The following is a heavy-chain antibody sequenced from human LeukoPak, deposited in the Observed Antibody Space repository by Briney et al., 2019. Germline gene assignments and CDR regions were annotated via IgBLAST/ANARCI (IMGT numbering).Heavy chain of an antibody. V-gene: IGHV1-18*01. Sequence: GASVKVSCKTSGYTFTSYGISWVRQAPGQGLEWMGWISGYNGNTNYAQKVQGRVTMTTDTSTSTGYMGLRSLRSDDTAVYYCARASHCSGGSCHSWFDYWGQGTLVTVSS. CDR2: ISGYNGNT. CDR1: GYTFTSYG. J-gene: IGHJ4*02. CDR3: ARASHCSGGSCHSWFDY. D-gene: IGHD2-15*01.